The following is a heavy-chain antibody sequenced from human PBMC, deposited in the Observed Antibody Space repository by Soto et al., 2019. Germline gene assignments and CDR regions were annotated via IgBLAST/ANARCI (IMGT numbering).Heavy chain of an antibody. D-gene: IGHD6-19*01. Sequence: SVKVSCKASGGTFSSYAISWVRQAPGQGLEWMGRIIPILGIANYAQKFQGRVTITADKSTSTAYMELSSLRSEDTAVYYCATKSGRSGWYWFDPWGQGTLVTVSS. V-gene: IGHV1-69*04. CDR3: ATKSGRSGWYWFDP. J-gene: IGHJ5*02. CDR1: GGTFSSYA. CDR2: IIPILGIA.